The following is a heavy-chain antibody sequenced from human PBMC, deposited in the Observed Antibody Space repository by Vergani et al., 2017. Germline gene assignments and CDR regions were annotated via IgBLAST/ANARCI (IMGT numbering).Heavy chain of an antibody. CDR3: VRGGRGDHGDFWSRLGP. CDR1: GFSLSRFW. D-gene: IGHD3-3*01. V-gene: IGHV3-7*01. CDR2: ISPDGSAT. Sequence: EVQLVESGGGLVQPGGSLRLSCAASGFSLSRFWMRWVRQAPEKGLEWVAHISPDGSATSYVDSVKGRFTISRDNTVDMLSLQMNSLRPDDTAVYYCVRGGRGDHGDFWSRLGPWGQGTRVSVSS. J-gene: IGHJ5*02.